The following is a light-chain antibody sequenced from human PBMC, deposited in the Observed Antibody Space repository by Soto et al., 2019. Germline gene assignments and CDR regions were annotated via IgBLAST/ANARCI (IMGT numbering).Light chain of an antibody. V-gene: IGKV3-11*01. CDR2: DAS. CDR1: LNVNSY. J-gene: IGKJ5*01. Sequence: LTQSPATLSLSPGERATLSCRASLNVNSYLAWYQQKPGQAPRLLIYDASNRAAGIPARFSSSGSETDFTLTISSLQPEDFETYYCQQFNNYTITFGQGTRLEIK. CDR3: QQFNNYTIT.